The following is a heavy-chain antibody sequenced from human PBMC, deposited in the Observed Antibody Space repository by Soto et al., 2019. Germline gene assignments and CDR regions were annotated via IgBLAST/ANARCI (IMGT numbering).Heavy chain of an antibody. CDR2: IYYSGST. CDR1: GGSIISYY. D-gene: IGHD6-19*01. Sequence: PSETLSLTCTVSGGSIISYYWSWIRQPPGKGLEWIGYIYYSGSTNYNPSLKSRVTISVDTSKNQFSLKLSSVTAADTAVYYCASSIAVAGLDYWGQGTLVTVSS. V-gene: IGHV4-59*08. J-gene: IGHJ4*02. CDR3: ASSIAVAGLDY.